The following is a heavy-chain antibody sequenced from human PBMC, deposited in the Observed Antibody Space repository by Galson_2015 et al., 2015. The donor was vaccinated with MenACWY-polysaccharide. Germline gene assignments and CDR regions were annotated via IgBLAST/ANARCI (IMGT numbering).Heavy chain of an antibody. CDR1: RASVTSGDYY. J-gene: IGHJ4*02. CDR3: ASLGYGDFGPFDS. CDR2: TFYSRGT. Sequence: TLSLTCTVSRASVTSGDYYWGWIRQPPGKGLEWIGHTFYSRGTYYTPSLKSRLTISIDTSKNQFSLDLTSVTAADTAVYYCASLGYGDFGPFDSWGQGILVTVAS. D-gene: IGHD4-17*01. V-gene: IGHV4-30-4*08.